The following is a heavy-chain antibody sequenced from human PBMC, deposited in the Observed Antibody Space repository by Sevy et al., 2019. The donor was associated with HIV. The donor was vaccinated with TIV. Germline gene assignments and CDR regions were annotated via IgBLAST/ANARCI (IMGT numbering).Heavy chain of an antibody. V-gene: IGHV3-15*07. CDR2: IRSATDGGTT. CDR3: ATLSGNYWGDWLDP. J-gene: IGHJ5*02. CDR1: AFTFSNDW. Sequence: GGSLRLSCVASAFTFSNDWMTWVRQAPGKGLEWVGHIRSATDGGTTDYAAPVKGRFTISRHDSKNTAYLEMNSLKIEDTGVYCWATLSGNYWGDWLDPWGQGTLVTVSS. D-gene: IGHD5-12*01.